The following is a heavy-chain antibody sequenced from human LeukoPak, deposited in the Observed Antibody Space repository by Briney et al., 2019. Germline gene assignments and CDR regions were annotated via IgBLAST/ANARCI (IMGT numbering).Heavy chain of an antibody. Sequence: GGSLRLPCAASGFTFSDHYMSWIRLAPGKGLEWVSSISTSGTTMYYADSVKGRFTISRDNAKNSLYLQMNSLRAEDTAVYYCARSGHCISTSCYSIWRRSLYGMDVWGQGTTVTVSS. CDR3: ARSGHCISTSCYSIWRRSLYGMDV. D-gene: IGHD2-2*02. V-gene: IGHV3-11*01. CDR1: GFTFSDHY. CDR2: ISTSGTTM. J-gene: IGHJ6*02.